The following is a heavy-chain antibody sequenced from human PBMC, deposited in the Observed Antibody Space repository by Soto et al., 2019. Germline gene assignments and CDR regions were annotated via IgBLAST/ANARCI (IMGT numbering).Heavy chain of an antibody. CDR3: ARDASGPFDY. V-gene: IGHV3-53*01. CDR2: IHSDGST. CDR1: GFTVSDS. Sequence: GGSLRLSCSVAGFTVSDSMSWVRQAPGKGLECVSFIHSDGSTHYTDSVRGRFTISRDNSKNALYLQMDRLRVDDTAVYFCARDASGPFDYWGQGTLVTVSS. J-gene: IGHJ4*02. D-gene: IGHD6-19*01.